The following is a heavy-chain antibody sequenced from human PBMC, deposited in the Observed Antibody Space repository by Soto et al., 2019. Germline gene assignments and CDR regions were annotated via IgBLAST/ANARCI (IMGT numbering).Heavy chain of an antibody. V-gene: IGHV1-69*12. CDR1: GGTFSNSA. D-gene: IGHD5-12*01. CDR2: IMPIFRTP. Sequence: QVQLEQSGAEVKKPGSSVKVSCKASGGTFSNSAISWVRQAPGQGLEWLGGIMPIFRTPDYAQKFQGRVTITAEESTSTAYMELSGLRSDDTAVYYCAREKDRLQLGGNYYYMLDVWGQGTTVTVSS. J-gene: IGHJ6*02. CDR3: AREKDRLQLGGNYYYMLDV.